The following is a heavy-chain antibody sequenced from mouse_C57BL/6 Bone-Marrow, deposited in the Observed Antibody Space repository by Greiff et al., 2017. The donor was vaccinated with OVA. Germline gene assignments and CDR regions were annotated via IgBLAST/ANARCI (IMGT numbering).Heavy chain of an antibody. D-gene: IGHD2-1*01. CDR3: ARHDLLGAMDY. CDR1: EYEFPSHD. Sequence: EVQRVESGGGLVQPGESLKLSCESNEYEFPSHDMSWVRKTPEKRLELVAAINPGGGGTYYPDTMESRFTISRDNTKETLYLQMSSLRSEDTALYYCARHDLLGAMDYWGQGTSVTVSS. CDR2: INPGGGGT. V-gene: IGHV5-2*01. J-gene: IGHJ4*01.